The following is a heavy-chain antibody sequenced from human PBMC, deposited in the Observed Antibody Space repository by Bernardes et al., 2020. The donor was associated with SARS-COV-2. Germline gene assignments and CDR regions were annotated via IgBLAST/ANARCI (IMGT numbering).Heavy chain of an antibody. CDR1: GFTFSSYA. CDR3: AKRDWINEYFQH. D-gene: IGHD1-1*01. J-gene: IGHJ1*01. Sequence: GSLRISCAASGFTFSSYAMSWVRQAPGTGLEWVSAISGSGGSTYYADSVKGRFTISRDNSKNTLYLQMNSLRAEDTAVYYCAKRDWINEYFQHWGQGTLVTVSS. V-gene: IGHV3-23*01. CDR2: ISGSGGST.